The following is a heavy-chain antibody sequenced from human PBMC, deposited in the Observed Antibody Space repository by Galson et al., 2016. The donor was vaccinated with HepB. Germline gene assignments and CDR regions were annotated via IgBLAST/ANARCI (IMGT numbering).Heavy chain of an antibody. CDR1: GDSIGSSSYH. CDR2: IYYVGRA. CDR3: ATVPGWESGIYDH. Sequence: ETLSLTCRVSGDSIGSSSYHWAWIRQPPGKGLEWIGSIYYVGRAYYRSSLKSRLTISLDPAKNHISLNLTFVTAADTAVYYCATVPGWESGIYDHWGQGTLVSVSS. J-gene: IGHJ4*02. D-gene: IGHD1-26*01. V-gene: IGHV4-39*02.